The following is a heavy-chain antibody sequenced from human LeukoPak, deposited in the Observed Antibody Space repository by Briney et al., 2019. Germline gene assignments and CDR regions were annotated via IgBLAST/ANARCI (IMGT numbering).Heavy chain of an antibody. J-gene: IGHJ5*02. V-gene: IGHV4-34*01. D-gene: IGHD2-2*01. CDR1: GGSFGGYY. Sequence: SETLSLTCAVYGGSFGGYYWSWIRQPPGKGLEWIGEINHSGSTNYNPSLKSRVTISVDTSKNQFSLKLSSVTAAGTAVYYCARGRGVVPAASGWFDPWGQGTLVTVSS. CDR2: INHSGST. CDR3: ARGRGVVPAASGWFDP.